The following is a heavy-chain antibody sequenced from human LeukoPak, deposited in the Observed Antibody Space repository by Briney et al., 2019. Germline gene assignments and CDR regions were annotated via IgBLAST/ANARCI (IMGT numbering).Heavy chain of an antibody. CDR1: GYTFTSYY. CDR3: ARDAHPHRYSSSWAFDY. CDR2: INLSGGST. D-gene: IGHD6-13*01. Sequence: GGSVKVSCKASGYTFTSYYMHWVRHAPGQGLEWMEIINLSGGSTSYAQKFQGRVTMTRDTSTSTVYMELSRLRSEDTAVYYCARDAHPHRYSSSWAFDYWGQGTLVTVSS. V-gene: IGHV1-46*01. J-gene: IGHJ4*02.